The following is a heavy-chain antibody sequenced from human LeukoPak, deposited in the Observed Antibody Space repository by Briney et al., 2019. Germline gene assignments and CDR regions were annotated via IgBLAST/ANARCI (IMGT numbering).Heavy chain of an antibody. J-gene: IGHJ4*02. CDR2: IYHSGST. CDR3: ARAVGTSRNFFDY. D-gene: IGHD4-23*01. CDR1: GYSISSGFY. Sequence: PSETLSLTCSVSGYSISSGFYWGWNRQPPGKGLECIGSIYHSGSTYYNPSLKSRVTISVDTSKNQFSLNLSSVTAADTAMYYCARAVGTSRNFFDYWGQGTLFTVSS. V-gene: IGHV4-38-2*02.